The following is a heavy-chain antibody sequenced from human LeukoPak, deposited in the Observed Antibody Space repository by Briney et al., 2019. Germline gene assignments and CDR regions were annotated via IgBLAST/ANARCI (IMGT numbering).Heavy chain of an antibody. CDR3: ARTAMVRGVIIEDY. CDR1: GGSISSYY. V-gene: IGHV4-59*04. D-gene: IGHD3-10*01. CDR2: IYHSGST. Sequence: SETLSLTCTVSGGSISSYYWSWIRQPPGKGLEWIGSIYHSGSTYYNPSLKSRVTISVDTSKNQFSLKLSSVTAADTAVYYCARTAMVRGVIIEDYWGQGTLVTVSS. J-gene: IGHJ4*02.